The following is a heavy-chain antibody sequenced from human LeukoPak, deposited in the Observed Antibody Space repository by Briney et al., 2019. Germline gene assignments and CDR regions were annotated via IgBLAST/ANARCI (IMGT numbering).Heavy chain of an antibody. Sequence: PSETLSLTCTVSGGSISSYYWSWIRQPPGKVLEWIGYIYYSGSTNYNPSLKSRVTISVDTSKNQFSLKLSSVTAADTAVYYCARVVTGYSYGFYYYYYYMDVWGKGTTVTISS. J-gene: IGHJ6*03. CDR1: GGSISSYY. CDR2: IYYSGST. D-gene: IGHD5-18*01. V-gene: IGHV4-59*01. CDR3: ARVVTGYSYGFYYYYYYMDV.